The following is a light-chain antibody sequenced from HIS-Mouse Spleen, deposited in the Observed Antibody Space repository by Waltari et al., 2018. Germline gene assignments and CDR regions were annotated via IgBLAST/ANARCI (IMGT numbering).Light chain of an antibody. CDR3: YSTDSSGNHRV. CDR2: EDS. Sequence: YHLPRQPSSPLPQGQPPRTPSFAMPFPKNYPYGYQQKAGQAPVLVIYEDSKRPSGIPERFSGSSSGTMATLTISGAQVEDEADYYCYSTDSSGNHRVFGGGTKLTVL. J-gene: IGLJ2*01. V-gene: IGLV3-10*01. CDR1: PFPKNY.